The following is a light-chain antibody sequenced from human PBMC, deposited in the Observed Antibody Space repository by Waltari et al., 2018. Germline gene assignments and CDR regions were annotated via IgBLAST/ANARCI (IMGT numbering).Light chain of an antibody. CDR3: QQRSNWPPYT. CDR1: QSVSSY. V-gene: IGKV3-11*01. Sequence: EIVLTQSPATLSLSPGARATLPCRASQSVSSYLAWYQQKPGQAPRLLIYDASNMATGIPARFSGSGSGTDFTLTISSLEPEDFAVYYCQQRSNWPPYTFGQGTKLEIK. CDR2: DAS. J-gene: IGKJ2*01.